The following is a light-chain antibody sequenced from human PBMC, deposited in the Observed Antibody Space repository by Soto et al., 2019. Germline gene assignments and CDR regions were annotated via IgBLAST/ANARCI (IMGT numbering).Light chain of an antibody. J-gene: IGKJ1*01. Sequence: EIVLTQSPATLSLSPGERATLSCRARQGISNSLARYQQKPGQTPRLLIYDASTRATGIPARFSGSGSGTDFTLTISSLEPEDFAVYFCQQRSSWPWTFGQGTKVEIK. V-gene: IGKV3-11*01. CDR2: DAS. CDR1: QGISNS. CDR3: QQRSSWPWT.